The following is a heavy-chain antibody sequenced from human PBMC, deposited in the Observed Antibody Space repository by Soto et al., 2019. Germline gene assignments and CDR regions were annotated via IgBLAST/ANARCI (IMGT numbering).Heavy chain of an antibody. CDR2: ISSSGSTI. Sequence: GGSLILSCAASGFTFSDYYMSWIRQAPGKGLEWVSYISSSGSTIYYADSVKGRFTISRDNAKNSLYLQMNSLRAEDTAVYYCARDDQGGTTHAFDIWGQGTMVTVSS. CDR3: ARDDQGGTTHAFDI. V-gene: IGHV3-11*01. CDR1: GFTFSDYY. J-gene: IGHJ3*02. D-gene: IGHD1-7*01.